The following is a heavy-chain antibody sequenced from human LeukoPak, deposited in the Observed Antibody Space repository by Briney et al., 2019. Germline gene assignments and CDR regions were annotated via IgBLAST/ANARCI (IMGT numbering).Heavy chain of an antibody. Sequence: GGSLRLSCAASGFTFSSYAMHWVRQAPGKGLEWVALISYDGSNKYYADSVKGRFTISRDNSKNTLYLQMNSLRAEDTAVYYCARDSPVEPDYYDSSGYYGLDYWGQGTLVTVSS. J-gene: IGHJ4*02. CDR1: GFTFSSYA. CDR2: ISYDGSNK. CDR3: ARDSPVEPDYYDSSGYYGLDY. D-gene: IGHD3-22*01. V-gene: IGHV3-30*04.